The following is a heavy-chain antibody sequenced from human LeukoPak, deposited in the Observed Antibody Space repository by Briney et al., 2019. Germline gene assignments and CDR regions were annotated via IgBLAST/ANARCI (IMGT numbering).Heavy chain of an antibody. Sequence: SETLSLTCPVSGGSITSYYWSWIRQPPGKGLEWIGSVYYTGSTDYSPSLKSRVTISVDTSKNQFSLKLSSVTAADTAVYYCARGALRNWFDPWGQGILVTVSS. CDR1: GGSITSYY. J-gene: IGHJ5*02. CDR2: VYYTGST. V-gene: IGHV4-59*01. CDR3: ARGALRNWFDP. D-gene: IGHD5/OR15-5a*01.